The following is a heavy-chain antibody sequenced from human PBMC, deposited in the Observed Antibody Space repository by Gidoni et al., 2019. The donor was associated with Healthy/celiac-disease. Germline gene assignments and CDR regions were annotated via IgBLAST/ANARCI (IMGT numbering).Heavy chain of an antibody. J-gene: IGHJ4*02. D-gene: IGHD1-26*01. CDR1: GFTFSSYA. V-gene: IGHV3-23*01. Sequence: EVQLLESGGGLVQPGGSLRLSCAASGFTFSSYAMRWVRQAPGKGLEWVSAISGSGGSTYYADSVKGRFTISRDNSKNTLYLQMNSLRAEDTAVYYCAKDGAHSGSYLYYFDYWGQGTLVTVSS. CDR3: AKDGAHSGSYLYYFDY. CDR2: ISGSGGST.